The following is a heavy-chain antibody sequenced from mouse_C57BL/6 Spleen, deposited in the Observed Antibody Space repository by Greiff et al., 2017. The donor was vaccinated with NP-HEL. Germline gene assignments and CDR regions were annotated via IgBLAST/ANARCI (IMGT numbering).Heavy chain of an antibody. CDR3: ARSFYDGYPYYYAMDY. V-gene: IGHV1-64*01. J-gene: IGHJ4*01. Sequence: QVQLKQPGAELVKPGASVKLSCKASGYTFTSYWMHWVKQRPGQGLEWIGMIHPNSGSTNYNEKFKSKATLTVDKSSSTAYMQLSSLTSEDSAVYYCARSFYDGYPYYYAMDYWGQGTSVTVSS. D-gene: IGHD2-3*01. CDR1: GYTFTSYW. CDR2: IHPNSGST.